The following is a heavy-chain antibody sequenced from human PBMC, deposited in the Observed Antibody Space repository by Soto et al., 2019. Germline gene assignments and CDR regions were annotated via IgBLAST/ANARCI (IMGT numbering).Heavy chain of an antibody. Sequence: GGSLRLSCAASGFTFSSYEMNWVRQAPGKGLEWVSYISSSGSSIYYADSVKGRFTISRDNAKNSLYLQMNSLRAEDTAVYYCARKGYSGYDNWFDPWGQGTLVTVSS. CDR3: ARKGYSGYDNWFDP. CDR2: ISSSGSSI. D-gene: IGHD5-12*01. V-gene: IGHV3-48*03. J-gene: IGHJ5*02. CDR1: GFTFSSYE.